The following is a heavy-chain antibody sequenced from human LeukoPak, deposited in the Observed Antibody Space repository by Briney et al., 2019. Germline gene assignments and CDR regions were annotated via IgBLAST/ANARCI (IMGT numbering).Heavy chain of an antibody. J-gene: IGHJ6*03. CDR1: GFTFSSYW. Sequence: GQSLRLSCAASGFTFSSYWMSWVRQAPGKGLEWVANIRQDGVKKNYVDSVKGRFTISRDNVKNSLYLQMNSLRAEDTAVYYCARDYNHYMDVWGKGTTVTVSS. CDR2: IRQDGVKK. CDR3: ARDYNHYMDV. V-gene: IGHV3-7*01.